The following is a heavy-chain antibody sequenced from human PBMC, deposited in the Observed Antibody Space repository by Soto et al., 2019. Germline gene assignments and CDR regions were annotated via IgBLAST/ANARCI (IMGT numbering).Heavy chain of an antibody. CDR1: GYSFTSYW. D-gene: IGHD6-6*01. CDR3: ARHPGRIAARLYYYYGMDV. V-gene: IGHV5-10-1*01. Sequence: PGESLKISCKGSGYSFTSYWISWVRQMPGKGLEWMGRIDPSDSYTNYSPSFQGHVTISADKSISTAYLQWSSLKASDTAMYYCARHPGRIAARLYYYYGMDVWGQGTTVTFSS. J-gene: IGHJ6*02. CDR2: IDPSDSYT.